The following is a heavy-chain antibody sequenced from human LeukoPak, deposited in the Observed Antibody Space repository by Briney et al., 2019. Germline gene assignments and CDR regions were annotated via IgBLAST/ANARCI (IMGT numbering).Heavy chain of an antibody. Sequence: SETLSLTCTVSSGSISGHYWSWIRRPPGEGLEWIGNIYYSGSTNYNPSLKSRLTISVDTSKNQFSLKLSSVTAADTAVYYCARHSSGWYYVDYWGQGTLVTVSS. V-gene: IGHV4-59*11. CDR1: SGSISGHY. J-gene: IGHJ4*02. D-gene: IGHD6-19*01. CDR2: IYYSGST. CDR3: ARHSSGWYYVDY.